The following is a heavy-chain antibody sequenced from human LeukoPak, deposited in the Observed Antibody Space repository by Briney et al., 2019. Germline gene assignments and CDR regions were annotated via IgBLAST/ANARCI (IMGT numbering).Heavy chain of an antibody. CDR2: ISYDTTNK. D-gene: IGHD6-13*01. J-gene: IGHJ4*02. Sequence: GGSLRLSCAASGFTFSNYGIHWVRQAPGKGLEWVAVISYDTTNKYYTDSVKGRFTISRDNSKNTLYLQMNSLRAEDTAVYYCARDQDGAAAGTWGSIDYWGQGTLVTVSS. CDR1: GFTFSNYG. V-gene: IGHV3-30*03. CDR3: ARDQDGAAAGTWGSIDY.